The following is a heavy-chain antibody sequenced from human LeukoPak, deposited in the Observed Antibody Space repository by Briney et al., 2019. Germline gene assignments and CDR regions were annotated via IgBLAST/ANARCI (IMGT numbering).Heavy chain of an antibody. V-gene: IGHV1-8*01. J-gene: IGHJ6*03. CDR1: GYTFTSYD. Sequence: GASVKVSCKASGYTFTSYDINWVRQATGQGLEWMGWMNPNSGNTGYPQKFQGRVIMTRNTSISTAYMELSSLRSEDTAVYYCALVPSSYYYYYMDVWGKGTTVTVSS. D-gene: IGHD3-10*02. CDR3: ALVPSSYYYYYMDV. CDR2: MNPNSGNT.